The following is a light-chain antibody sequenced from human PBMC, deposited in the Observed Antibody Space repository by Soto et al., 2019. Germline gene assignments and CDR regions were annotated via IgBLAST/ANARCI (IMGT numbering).Light chain of an antibody. J-gene: IGLJ1*01. CDR2: DVS. CDR1: SSEVGGYNY. CDR3: SSYTSSSTQV. Sequence: QSALTQPASVSGSPGQSITISCTGTSSEVGGYNYVSWYQQHPGQAPKLMIYDVSNRPSGVSNRFSGSKSGNTASLTISGLQAEDEADYYCSSYTSSSTQVFGTGTKLTVL. V-gene: IGLV2-14*01.